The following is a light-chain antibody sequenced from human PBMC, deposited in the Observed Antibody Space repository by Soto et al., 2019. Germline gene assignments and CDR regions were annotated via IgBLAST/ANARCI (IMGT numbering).Light chain of an antibody. Sequence: QSVLTQPASVSGSPGQSITISCTGTSSDVGGYNYVSWYQQHPGKAPKLMIYEVSNRPSGVSNRLSGSKSGNTASLTISGLQAEDEADYYCSSYTSSSTPLFGGGTKLTVL. V-gene: IGLV2-14*01. J-gene: IGLJ2*01. CDR1: SSDVGGYNY. CDR3: SSYTSSSTPL. CDR2: EVS.